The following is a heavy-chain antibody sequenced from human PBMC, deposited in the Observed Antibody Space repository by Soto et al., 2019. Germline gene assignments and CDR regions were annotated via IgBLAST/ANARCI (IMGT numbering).Heavy chain of an antibody. CDR1: GGCISSSNW. D-gene: IGHD1-1*01. J-gene: IGHJ4*02. Sequence: QVQLQESGPGLVKPSGTLSLTCAVSGGCISSSNWWSWVRQPPGKGLEWIGEIYHSGSTNYNPSLKRRVTISVDKSNKQFSLRLSSVTAADTAVYYCARNCYLYYFDYWGQGTLVTVSS. V-gene: IGHV4-4*02. CDR2: IYHSGST. CDR3: ARNCYLYYFDY.